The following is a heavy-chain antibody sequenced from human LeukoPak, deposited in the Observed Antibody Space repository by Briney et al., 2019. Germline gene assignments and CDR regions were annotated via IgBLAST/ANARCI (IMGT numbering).Heavy chain of an antibody. D-gene: IGHD3-10*01. Sequence: SETLALTCTVSGVSISSGSYYWSWVRQPAGKGLEWIGRIHSSGSTTYNPSLKSRVTISVDTSKSQFSLKLSTVTAADTAVYYCARGAGYYYASGSKDYWGQGTLVTVSS. V-gene: IGHV4-61*02. J-gene: IGHJ4*02. CDR3: ARGAGYYYASGSKDY. CDR2: IHSSGST. CDR1: GVSISSGSYY.